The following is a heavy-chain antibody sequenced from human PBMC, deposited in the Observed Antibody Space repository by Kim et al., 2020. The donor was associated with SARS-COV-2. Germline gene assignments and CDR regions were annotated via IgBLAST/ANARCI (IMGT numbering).Heavy chain of an antibody. CDR2: ISGSGGST. D-gene: IGHD6-6*01. Sequence: GGSLRLSCAASGFTFSSYAMSWVRQAPGKGLEWVSAISGSGGSTYYADSVKGRFTISRDNSKNTLYLQMNSLRAEDTAVYYCAKDPEYSSSSLSDFHAFDIWGQGIMVTVSS. CDR3: AKDPEYSSSSLSDFHAFDI. J-gene: IGHJ3*02. V-gene: IGHV3-23*01. CDR1: GFTFSSYA.